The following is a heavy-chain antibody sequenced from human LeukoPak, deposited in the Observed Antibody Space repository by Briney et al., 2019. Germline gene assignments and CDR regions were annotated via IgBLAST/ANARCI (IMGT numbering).Heavy chain of an antibody. CDR1: DGSFSSYY. CDR2: INHSGST. CDR3: ARFTPQGYGWGGYNRFDP. V-gene: IGHV4-34*01. Sequence: PSETLSLTCGVYDGSFSSYYWSWIRQPPGKGLEWIGEINHSGSTNYNPSLKSRLTIAVDTSKNQFSLNLTSVTAADTAVYYCARFTPQGYGWGGYNRFDPWGQGTLVTVSS. D-gene: IGHD3-16*01. J-gene: IGHJ5*02.